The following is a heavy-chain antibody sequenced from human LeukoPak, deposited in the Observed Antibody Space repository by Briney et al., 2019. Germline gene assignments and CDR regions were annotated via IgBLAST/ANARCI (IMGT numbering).Heavy chain of an antibody. D-gene: IGHD6-6*01. CDR1: GGSISSYH. Sequence: SETLSLTCTVSGGSISSYHWSWIRQPPGKGLEWIGYIYYSGSTNYNPSLKSRVTISVDTSKNQFSLRLSSVTAADTAVYYCAREYSSSSGRRAFDFWGQGTMVTVSS. CDR3: AREYSSSSGRRAFDF. V-gene: IGHV4-59*08. CDR2: IYYSGST. J-gene: IGHJ3*01.